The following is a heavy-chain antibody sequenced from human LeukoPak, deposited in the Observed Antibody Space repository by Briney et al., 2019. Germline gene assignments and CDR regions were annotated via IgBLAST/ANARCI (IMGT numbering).Heavy chain of an antibody. CDR2: IYYSGST. D-gene: IGHD3-16*01. Sequence: PSETLSLTCTVSGGSISSYYWSWIRKPPGKGLEWIGYIYYSGSTNYNPSLKSRVTISVDTSKNQFSLKLSSVTAADTAVYYCARDSGGLLYYWGQGTLVTVSS. CDR1: GGSISSYY. V-gene: IGHV4-59*01. CDR3: ARDSGGLLYY. J-gene: IGHJ4*02.